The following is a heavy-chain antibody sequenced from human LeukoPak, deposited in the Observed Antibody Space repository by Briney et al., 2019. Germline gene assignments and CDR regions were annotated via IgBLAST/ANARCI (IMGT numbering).Heavy chain of an antibody. Sequence: SETLSLTCTVSGGSISSSSYYWGWIRQPPGKGLEWIGSIYYSGSTYYNPSLKSRVTISVDTSKNQFSLKLSSVTAADTAVYYCARVQHSSSSSTNWFDPWGQGTLVTVSS. D-gene: IGHD6-13*01. CDR3: ARVQHSSSSSTNWFDP. V-gene: IGHV4-39*07. CDR2: IYYSGST. CDR1: GGSISSSSYY. J-gene: IGHJ5*02.